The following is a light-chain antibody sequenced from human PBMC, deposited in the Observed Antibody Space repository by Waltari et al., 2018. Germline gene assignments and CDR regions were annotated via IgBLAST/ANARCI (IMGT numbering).Light chain of an antibody. CDR2: KDT. V-gene: IGLV3-25*03. CDR3: QSADTSGSWV. CDR1: ALPKYD. Sequence: LTQPASVSVSPGQTARITCSGDALPKYDAQWYQQKPGQVPVLVMYKDTERPSGIPERFSGSTSGTTVTLTIGGVQAEDEADYYCQSADTSGSWVFGGGTKLAVL. J-gene: IGLJ3*02.